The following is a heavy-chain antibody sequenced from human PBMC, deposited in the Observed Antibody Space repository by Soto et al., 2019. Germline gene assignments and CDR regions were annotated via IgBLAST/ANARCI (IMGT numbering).Heavy chain of an antibody. Sequence: SSETLSLTSTVSWGKISSTGLWSWIRQPPGKGLEWIGYIYHSGSTYYNPSLKSRVTISVDRSKNQFSLKLSSVTAADTAVYYCARGPPHVWGQGTLVTVSS. CDR3: ARGPPHV. J-gene: IGHJ4*02. V-gene: IGHV4-30-2*01. D-gene: IGHD3-16*01. CDR2: IYHSGST. CDR1: WGKISSTGL.